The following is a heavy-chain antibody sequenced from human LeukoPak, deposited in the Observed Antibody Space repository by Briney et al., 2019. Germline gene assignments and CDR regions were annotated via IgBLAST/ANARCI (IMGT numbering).Heavy chain of an antibody. V-gene: IGHV4-59*08. D-gene: IGHD6-19*01. CDR1: GGSLSSDY. CDR2: IYYSGST. CDR3: ARTWSSSGWYSFDF. Sequence: SETLSLTCSDSGGSLSSDYWSWVRQPPGRGLEWMGFIYYSGSTNYNPSLKSRVTISVDTSKNQFSLKLSSVTAADTAVYYCARTWSSSGWYSFDFWGQGTLVTVSS. J-gene: IGHJ4*02.